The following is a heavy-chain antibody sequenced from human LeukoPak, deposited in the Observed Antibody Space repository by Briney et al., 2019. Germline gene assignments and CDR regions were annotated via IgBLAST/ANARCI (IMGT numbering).Heavy chain of an antibody. CDR2: INHSGST. CDR1: GGSFSGYY. D-gene: IGHD4-23*01. CDR3: ATSEGGNSSYYFDY. Sequence: SETLSLTCAVYGGSFSGYYWSWIGQPPGKGLEWIGEINHSGSTNYSPSLKSRVTISVDTSKNQFSLKLSSVTAADTAVYYCATSEGGNSSYYFDYWGQGTLVTVSS. J-gene: IGHJ4*02. V-gene: IGHV4-34*01.